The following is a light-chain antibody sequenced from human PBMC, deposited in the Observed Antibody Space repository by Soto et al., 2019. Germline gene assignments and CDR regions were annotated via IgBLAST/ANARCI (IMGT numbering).Light chain of an antibody. CDR1: RGISSY. CDR3: QQLNSYPQT. V-gene: IGKV1-9*01. CDR2: SAS. J-gene: IGKJ5*01. Sequence: IQLTQSQSSLSASLGDRVTITCQASRGISSYLDWYQQKPGKAPKLLVYSASTLQSGVPSRFSGSGSGPEFTLTISSLQPEESATYSCQQLNSYPQTFGQGTRWRL.